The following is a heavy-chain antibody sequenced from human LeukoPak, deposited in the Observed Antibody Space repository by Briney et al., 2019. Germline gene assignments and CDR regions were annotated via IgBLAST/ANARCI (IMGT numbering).Heavy chain of an antibody. CDR1: GYTFTSYG. V-gene: IGHV1-18*01. CDR3: ARETTVTNNWFDP. CDR2: ISAYNGNT. D-gene: IGHD4-11*01. Sequence: SVKVSCKASGYTFTSYGISWVRQPPGQGLEWMGWISAYNGNTNYAQKLQGRVTMTTDTSTSTAYMELRSLRSDDTAVYYCARETTVTNNWFDPWGQGTLVTVSS. J-gene: IGHJ5*02.